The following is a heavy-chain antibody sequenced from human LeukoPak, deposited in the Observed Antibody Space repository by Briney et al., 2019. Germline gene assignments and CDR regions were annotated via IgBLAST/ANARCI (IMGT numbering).Heavy chain of an antibody. J-gene: IGHJ6*02. CDR1: GYTFTSYG. Sequence: ASVKVSCKASGYTFTSYGISWVRQAPGQGLEWMGWISAYSGNTNYAQKLQGRVTMTTDTSTSTAYMELRSLRSDDTAVYYCARDTQDYGSGSYYLLDIYYYYYYGMDVWGQGTTVTVSS. V-gene: IGHV1-18*01. CDR3: ARDTQDYGSGSYYLLDIYYYYYYGMDV. D-gene: IGHD3-10*01. CDR2: ISAYSGNT.